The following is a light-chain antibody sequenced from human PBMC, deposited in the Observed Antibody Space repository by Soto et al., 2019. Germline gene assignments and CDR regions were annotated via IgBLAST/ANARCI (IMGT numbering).Light chain of an antibody. CDR3: QQYVSSPP. CDR1: QSVSSTY. CDR2: GAS. V-gene: IGKV3-20*01. J-gene: IGKJ4*01. Sequence: EIVLTQSPGTLSLSPGERATLSCRASQSVSSTYLAWYQQKPGQAPRLLIYGASSRATGIPAWFSGSGSGTDFPIIISRLEPEDFALYYCQQYVSSPPFGGGTKVEIK.